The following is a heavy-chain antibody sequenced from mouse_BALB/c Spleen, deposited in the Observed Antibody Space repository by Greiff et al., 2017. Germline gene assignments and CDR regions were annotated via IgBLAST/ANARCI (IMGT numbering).Heavy chain of an antibody. CDR3: ARGGNYDAMDD. D-gene: IGHD2-1*01. Sequence: VQLQQSGAELVKPGASVKLSCTASGFNIKDTYMHWVKQRPEQGLEWIGRIDPANGNTKYDPKFQGKATITADTSSNTAYLQLSSLTSEDTAVYYCARGGNYDAMDDWGQGTSVTVSS. J-gene: IGHJ4*01. CDR1: GFNIKDTY. CDR2: IDPANGNT. V-gene: IGHV14-3*02.